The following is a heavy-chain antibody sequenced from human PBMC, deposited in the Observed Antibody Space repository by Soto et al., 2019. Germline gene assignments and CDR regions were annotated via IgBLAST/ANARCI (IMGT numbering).Heavy chain of an antibody. Sequence: SQTLSLTCAISGDSVSSNSAAWNWIRQSPSRGLEWLGRTYYRSKWYNDYAVSVKSRITINLDTSKNQFSLQLNSVTPEDTAVYYCARDQGRYCSSTSCYFDAFDIWGQGTMVTVSS. J-gene: IGHJ3*02. D-gene: IGHD2-2*01. CDR2: TYYRSKWYN. CDR3: ARDQGRYCSSTSCYFDAFDI. V-gene: IGHV6-1*01. CDR1: GDSVSSNSAA.